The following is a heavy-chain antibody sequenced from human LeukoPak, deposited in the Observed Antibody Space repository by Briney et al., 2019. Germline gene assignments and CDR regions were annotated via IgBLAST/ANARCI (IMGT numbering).Heavy chain of an antibody. CDR3: ARAARATTFDY. V-gene: IGHV4-31*03. J-gene: IGHJ4*02. CDR1: GGSISSGGYY. CDR2: IYYSGST. Sequence: SETLSLTCTVSGGSISSGGYYWSWIRQHPGKGLGWIGYIYYSGSTYYNPSLKSRVTISVDTSKNQFSLKLSSVTAADTAVYYCARAARATTFDYWGQGTLVTVSS. D-gene: IGHD1-26*01.